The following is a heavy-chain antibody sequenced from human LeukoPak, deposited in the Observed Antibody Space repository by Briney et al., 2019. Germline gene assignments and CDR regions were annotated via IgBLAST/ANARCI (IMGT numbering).Heavy chain of an antibody. J-gene: IGHJ4*02. CDR1: GFTFSSYG. CDR3: ATREVDQYSSSWGY. D-gene: IGHD6-13*01. V-gene: IGHV3-30*02. Sequence: PGGSLRLSCAASGFTFSSYGMNWVRQAPGKGLEWVAFIRYDGSNKYYADSVKGRFTISRDNSKNTLYLQMNSLRAEDTAVYYCATREVDQYSSSWGYWGQGTLVTVSS. CDR2: IRYDGSNK.